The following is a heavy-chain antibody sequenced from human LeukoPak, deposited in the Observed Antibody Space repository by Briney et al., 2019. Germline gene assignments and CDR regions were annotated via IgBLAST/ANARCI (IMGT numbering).Heavy chain of an antibody. CDR1: GFTFGTYV. J-gene: IGHJ6*02. Sequence: GGSLRLSCAASGFTFGTYVMHWVRQAPGQGLEWVAVISSDANNKYYADSVKGRFTISRDNSRDTLFLQMNSLRPEDTAVYYCAREAVRGYYGMDVWGQGTTVTVSS. CDR3: AREAVRGYYGMDV. V-gene: IGHV3-30-3*01. D-gene: IGHD3-10*01. CDR2: ISSDANNK.